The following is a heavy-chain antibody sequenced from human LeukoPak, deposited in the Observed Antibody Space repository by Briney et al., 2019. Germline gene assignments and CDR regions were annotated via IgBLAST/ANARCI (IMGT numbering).Heavy chain of an antibody. J-gene: IGHJ4*02. CDR1: GYTLTELS. CDR3: ARDAGIRTLDY. CDR2: FDPEDGET. Sequence: ASVKVSCKVSGYTLTELSMHWVRQAPGKGLEWMGGFDPEDGETIYAQKFQGRVTMTTDTSTNTAYMELRSLRSDDTAIYYCARDAGIRTLDYWGQGTLVTVSS. D-gene: IGHD5-18*01. V-gene: IGHV1-24*01.